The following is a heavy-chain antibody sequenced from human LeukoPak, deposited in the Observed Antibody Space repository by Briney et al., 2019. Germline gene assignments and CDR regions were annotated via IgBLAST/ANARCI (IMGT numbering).Heavy chain of an antibody. J-gene: IGHJ6*03. V-gene: IGHV1-18*01. CDR3: ARVGYSGSNYYYYYMDV. CDR1: GYTFTSYG. D-gene: IGHD1-26*01. Sequence: ASVKVSCKASGYTFTSYGISWVRQAPGQGLEWMGWISAYNGNTNYAQKLQGRVTMTTDTSTSTAYMELRSLRSDDTAVYYCARVGYSGSNYYYYYMDVWGKGTTVTISS. CDR2: ISAYNGNT.